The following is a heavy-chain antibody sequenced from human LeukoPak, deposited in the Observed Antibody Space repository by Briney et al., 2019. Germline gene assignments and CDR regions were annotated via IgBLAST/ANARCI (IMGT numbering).Heavy chain of an antibody. D-gene: IGHD5-18*01. CDR2: IYDSGST. CDR3: ARDRSGGIQLRDDAFDI. J-gene: IGHJ3*02. Sequence: SETLSLTCTVSDGSISSYYWSWIRQPPGKGLEWIGHIYDSGSTNYNPSLKSRVTISVDTSKNQFSLKLSSVTAADTAVYYCARDRSGGIQLRDDAFDIWGQGTMVTVSS. CDR1: DGSISSYY. V-gene: IGHV4-59*01.